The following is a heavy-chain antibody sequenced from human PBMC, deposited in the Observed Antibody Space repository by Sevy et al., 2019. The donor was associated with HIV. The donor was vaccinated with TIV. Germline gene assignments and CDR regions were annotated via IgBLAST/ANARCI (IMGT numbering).Heavy chain of an antibody. V-gene: IGHV1-24*01. Sequence: ASVKVSCKVSGYSVSDLSIHWVRQAPGKRLEWMGGYDPEDGETIYAQKFQGRVTMTEDTSTDTAYMELSSLRSEDTAVYYCATSPDYYDSSRDAFDIWGQGTMVTVSS. CDR3: ATSPDYYDSSRDAFDI. J-gene: IGHJ3*02. D-gene: IGHD3-22*01. CDR1: GYSVSDLS. CDR2: YDPEDGET.